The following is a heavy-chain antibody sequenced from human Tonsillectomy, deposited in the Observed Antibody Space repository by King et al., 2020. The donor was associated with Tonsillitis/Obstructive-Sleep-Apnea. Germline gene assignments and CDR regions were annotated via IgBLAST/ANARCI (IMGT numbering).Heavy chain of an antibody. CDR2: IYYSGST. V-gene: IGHV4-59*01. CDR1: GGSISSSY. Sequence: QLQESGPGLVKASETLSLTCTVSGGSISSSYWSWIRQSPGKGLEWIGYIYYSGSTNYNPSLKSRVTIAVDTSKNQFSLKLSSVTAADTAVYCCARDDYGDWGWFDPWGQGTLVTVSS. CDR3: ARDDYGDWGWFDP. J-gene: IGHJ5*02. D-gene: IGHD4-17*01.